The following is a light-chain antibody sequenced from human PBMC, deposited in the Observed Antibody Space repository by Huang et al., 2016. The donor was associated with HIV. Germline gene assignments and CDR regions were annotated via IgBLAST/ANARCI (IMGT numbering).Light chain of an antibody. J-gene: IGKJ2*01. CDR3: QQYGGSPYT. CDR1: QNISSNY. Sequence: EIVLMQSPGTLSLSPGERATLSCRASQNISSNYLAWYQQKPGQAPRLLIYGASNRATGIPDRFSDSGSGTDFTLTITRLEPEDFAVYYCQQYGGSPYTFGQGTTLEIK. V-gene: IGKV3-20*01. CDR2: GAS.